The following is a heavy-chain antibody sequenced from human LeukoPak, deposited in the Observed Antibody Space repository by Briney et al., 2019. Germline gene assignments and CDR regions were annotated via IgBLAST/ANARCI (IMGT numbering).Heavy chain of an antibody. CDR1: GFAFSSYS. J-gene: IGHJ4*02. V-gene: IGHV3-21*04. Sequence: GGSLRLSCAASGFAFSSYSMNWVRQAPGKGLEWVSSISSSSSYIYYADSVKGRFTISRDNAKNSLYLQMNSLRAEDTAVYYCAKRASGSGTSLYYFDYWGQGTLVTVSS. CDR3: AKRASGSGTSLYYFDY. CDR2: ISSSSSYI. D-gene: IGHD3-10*01.